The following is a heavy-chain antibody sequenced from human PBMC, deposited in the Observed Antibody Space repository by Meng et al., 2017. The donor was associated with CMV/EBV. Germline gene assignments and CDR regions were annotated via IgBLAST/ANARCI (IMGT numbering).Heavy chain of an antibody. CDR2: TYYRSKWYN. CDR1: GDSVPSNSAA. Sequence: SCAISGDSVPSNSAAWNWIRQSPSRGLEWLGRTYYRSKWYNDYAVSVKSRITINPDTSKNQFSLQLNSVTPEDTAVYYCARDIASYYYDSSGYPNLYYYYGMDVWGQGTTVTVSS. J-gene: IGHJ6*02. CDR3: ARDIASYYYDSSGYPNLYYYYGMDV. D-gene: IGHD3-22*01. V-gene: IGHV6-1*01.